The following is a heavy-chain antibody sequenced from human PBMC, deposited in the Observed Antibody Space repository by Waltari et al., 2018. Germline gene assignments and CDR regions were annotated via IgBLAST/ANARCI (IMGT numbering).Heavy chain of an antibody. Sequence: EVQLVESGGGLVQPGGSLSHSCAASGVTFIRYSMNWGRQAPGRGLEWFSSINRAGTTYYADSVKGRFTISRDNAKSSLYLQMNSLRAEDTAVYYCVRDPNALDYWGQGTLVTVSS. CDR3: VRDPNALDY. CDR1: GVTFIRYS. CDR2: INRAGTT. D-gene: IGHD2-8*01. V-gene: IGHV3-48*01. J-gene: IGHJ4*02.